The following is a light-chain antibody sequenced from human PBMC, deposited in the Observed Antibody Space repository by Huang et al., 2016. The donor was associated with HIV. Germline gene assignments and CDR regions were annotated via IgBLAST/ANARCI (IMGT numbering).Light chain of an antibody. CDR1: QSVSSN. Sequence: EIVMTQSPATLSVSPGERATLSCRASQSVSSNLAWYQQNPGQAPRLLIYGASTRATCIPARFSGSGSGTEFTLTISSLQSEDVAVYYCQQYNNWPPLTFGGGTKVEIK. CDR3: QQYNNWPPLT. J-gene: IGKJ4*01. CDR2: GAS. V-gene: IGKV3-15*01.